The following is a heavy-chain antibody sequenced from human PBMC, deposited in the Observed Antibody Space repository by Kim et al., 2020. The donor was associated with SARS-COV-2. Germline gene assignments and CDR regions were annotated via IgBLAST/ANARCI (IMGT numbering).Heavy chain of an antibody. CDR3: ARDGDWSILTGYYNY. CDR1: GYTFTGYY. J-gene: IGHJ4*02. D-gene: IGHD3-9*01. V-gene: IGHV1-2*04. Sequence: ASVKVSCKASGYTFTGYYMHWVRQAPGQGLEWMGWINPNSGGTNYAQKFQGWVTMTRDTSISTVYMELSRLRSDDTAVYYCARDGDWSILTGYYNYWGQGTLVTVSS. CDR2: INPNSGGT.